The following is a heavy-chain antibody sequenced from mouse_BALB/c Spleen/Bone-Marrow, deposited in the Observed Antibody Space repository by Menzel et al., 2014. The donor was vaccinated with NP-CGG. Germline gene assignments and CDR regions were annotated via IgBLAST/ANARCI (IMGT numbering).Heavy chain of an antibody. D-gene: IGHD2-13*01. Sequence: LVESGAEPMKPGASVKISCMATGYTFSNYWIEWVKQRPGHGLEWIGEILPGSGSTDYNENFKGKATFTADTSSNAAYMHLSSLTSADSAVYYCARVTYWYLDVWGAGTTVTVSS. CDR3: ARVTYWYLDV. CDR1: GYTFSNYW. CDR2: ILPGSGST. V-gene: IGHV1-9*01. J-gene: IGHJ1*01.